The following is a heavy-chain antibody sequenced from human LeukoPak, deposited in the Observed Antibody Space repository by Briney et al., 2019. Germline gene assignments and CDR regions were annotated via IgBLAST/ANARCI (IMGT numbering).Heavy chain of an antibody. Sequence: GGSPRLSCAASGFTLSSYWMHWVRQAPGKGLVWVSRINSDGSSTSYADSVKGRFTISRENGKNTVYLQMNSLRAEDTAVYYCTRERDYGDPLYRGMDVWGQGTTVTVSS. J-gene: IGHJ6*02. CDR1: GFTLSSYW. CDR3: TRERDYGDPLYRGMDV. V-gene: IGHV3-74*01. CDR2: INSDGSST. D-gene: IGHD4-17*01.